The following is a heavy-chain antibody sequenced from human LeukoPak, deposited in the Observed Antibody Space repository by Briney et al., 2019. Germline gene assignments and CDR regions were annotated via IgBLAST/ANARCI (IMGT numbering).Heavy chain of an antibody. CDR1: GYTFTSYD. Sequence: ASVKVSSKASGYTFTSYDINWVRQATGQGLEWMGWMNPNSGNTGYAQKFQGRVTITRNTSISTAYMELSSLRSEDTAVYYCARLRAKDYYYYYMDVWGKGTTVTVSS. J-gene: IGHJ6*03. CDR2: MNPNSGNT. V-gene: IGHV1-8*03. CDR3: ARLRAKDYYYYYMDV.